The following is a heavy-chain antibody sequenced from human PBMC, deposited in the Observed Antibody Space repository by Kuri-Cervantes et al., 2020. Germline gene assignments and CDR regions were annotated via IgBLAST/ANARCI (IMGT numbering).Heavy chain of an antibody. CDR1: GGSISGSC. CDR3: ARGIPAAHRSALDP. CDR2: IYSGGST. J-gene: IGHJ5*02. V-gene: IGHV4-59*01. D-gene: IGHD2-2*01. Sequence: SETLSLTCTVSGGSISGSCFSWMRQPPGKGLEWIGYIYSGGSTNHNPSLKSRVTISIDTSKNQFSLNLYSVTAEDTAVYYCARGIPAAHRSALDPWGQGTLVTVSS.